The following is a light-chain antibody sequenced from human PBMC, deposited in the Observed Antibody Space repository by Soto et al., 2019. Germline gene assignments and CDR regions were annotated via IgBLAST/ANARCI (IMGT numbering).Light chain of an antibody. CDR3: QQYGSSPA. CDR1: QSVSSSY. V-gene: IGKV3-20*01. J-gene: IGKJ4*01. CDR2: GAS. Sequence: EIVLTQSPGTLSLSPGERATLSCRASQSVSSSYLAWYQQKPGQAPRLLIYGASNRATGIPDRFSGSGSGTDFTLTISRLEPEDFAVYYGQQYGSSPAFGGGTKVEIK.